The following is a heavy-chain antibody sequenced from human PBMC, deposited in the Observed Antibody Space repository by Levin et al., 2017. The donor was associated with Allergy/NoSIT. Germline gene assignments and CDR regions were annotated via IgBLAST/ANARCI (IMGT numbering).Heavy chain of an antibody. J-gene: IGHJ4*02. CDR2: INHSGST. CDR1: GGSFSGYY. Sequence: PSETLSLTCAVYGGSFSGYYWSWIRQPPGKGLEWIGEINHSGSTNYNPSLKSRVTISVDTSKNQFSLKLSSVTAADTAVYYCAREDGAAGFDYWGQGTLVTVSS. CDR3: AREDGAAGFDY. V-gene: IGHV4-34*01. D-gene: IGHD6-13*01.